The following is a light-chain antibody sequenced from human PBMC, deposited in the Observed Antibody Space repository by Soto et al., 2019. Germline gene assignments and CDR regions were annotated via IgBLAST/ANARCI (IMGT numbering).Light chain of an antibody. CDR3: QQFKSYPLT. CDR2: DAS. J-gene: IGKJ3*01. Sequence: AIPLTQSPSSLSASVRDRVTITCRASQGISSGLAWYQQKPGKPPKLLIYDASGLESGVPSRFSGSGSGTDFTLTISSLQPEDFATYYCQQFKSYPLTFGPGTKVNIK. V-gene: IGKV1-13*02. CDR1: QGISSG.